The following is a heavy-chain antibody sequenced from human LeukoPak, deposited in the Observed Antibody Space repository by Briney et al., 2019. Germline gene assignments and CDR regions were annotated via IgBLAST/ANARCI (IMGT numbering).Heavy chain of an antibody. CDR3: ARETYYDFWSGYYQDY. CDR2: IYTSGST. J-gene: IGHJ4*02. CDR1: GGSLSSGSYY. V-gene: IGHV4-61*02. D-gene: IGHD3-3*01. Sequence: PSETLSLTCTVSGGSLSSGSYYWSWLRQPAGKGLEWIGRIYTSGSTNYNPSLKSRVTISVDTSKNQFSLKLSSVTAADTAVYYCARETYYDFWSGYYQDYWGQGTLVTVSS.